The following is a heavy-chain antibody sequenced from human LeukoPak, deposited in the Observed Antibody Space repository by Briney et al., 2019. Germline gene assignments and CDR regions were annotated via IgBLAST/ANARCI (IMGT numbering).Heavy chain of an antibody. J-gene: IGHJ6*03. CDR2: IRYDGSNK. D-gene: IGHD6-13*01. Sequence: PGGSLRLSCAASGFTFSSYGMHWVRQAPGKGLEGVAFIRYDGSNKYYADSVKGRFTISRDNSKNSLYLQMNSLRAEDTAVYYCARDRGYSSSWYDYYYYMDVWGKGTTVTVSS. CDR3: ARDRGYSSSWYDYYYYMDV. V-gene: IGHV3-30*02. CDR1: GFTFSSYG.